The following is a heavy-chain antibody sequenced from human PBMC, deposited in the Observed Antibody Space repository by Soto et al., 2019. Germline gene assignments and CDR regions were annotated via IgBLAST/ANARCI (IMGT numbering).Heavy chain of an antibody. J-gene: IGHJ4*02. V-gene: IGHV3-30*18. D-gene: IGHD5-18*01. CDR1: RFTFSNYG. CDR3: AKERDTRSSSCFDS. Sequence: GGSLRLSCAASRFTFSNYGIQWGRQAPGKGLEWVAVISHDGTVKYYADSVKGRFTISRDNFQNTLDLQMDSLRAEDTAVYYCAKERDTRSSSCFDSWGQGTLVTVSS. CDR2: ISHDGTVK.